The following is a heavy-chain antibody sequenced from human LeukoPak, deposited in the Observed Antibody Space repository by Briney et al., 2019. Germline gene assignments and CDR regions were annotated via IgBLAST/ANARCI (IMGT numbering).Heavy chain of an antibody. V-gene: IGHV7-4-1*02. D-gene: IGHD3-10*01. Sequence: ASVKVSCKASGYTFTSYAMNWVRQAPGQGLEWMGWINTNTGNPTYAQGFTGRFVFSLDTSVSTAYLQISSLKAEDAAVYYCARGGTVRYGSGTEGDYWGQGTLVTVSS. CDR2: INTNTGNP. CDR1: GYTFTSYA. J-gene: IGHJ4*02. CDR3: ARGGTVRYGSGTEGDY.